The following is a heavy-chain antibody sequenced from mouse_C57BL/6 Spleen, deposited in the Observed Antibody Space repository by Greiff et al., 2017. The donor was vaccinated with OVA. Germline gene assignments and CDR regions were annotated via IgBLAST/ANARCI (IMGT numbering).Heavy chain of an antibody. CDR3: GRLGGEYYVGY. Sequence: QVQLQQPGAELVMPGASVKLSCKASGYTFTSYWMHWVKQRPGQGLEWIGEIDPSDSYTNYNQKFKGKSTLTVDKSSSTAYMQLSSLTSADSSVYYCGRLGGEYYVGYWGQGTTLTVSS. CDR2: IDPSDSYT. CDR1: GYTFTSYW. V-gene: IGHV1-69*01. J-gene: IGHJ2*01. D-gene: IGHD2-13*01.